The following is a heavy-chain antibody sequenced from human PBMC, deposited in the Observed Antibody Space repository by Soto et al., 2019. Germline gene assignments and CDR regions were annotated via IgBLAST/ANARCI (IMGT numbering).Heavy chain of an antibody. CDR1: GGSISNYY. CDR2: IYTGGST. J-gene: IGHJ4*02. D-gene: IGHD2-15*01. CDR3: ARASVGPPGGGSWIMPFDY. Sequence: SETLSLTCTVSGGSISNYYWSWIRQPAGKGLEWIGRIYTGGSTNYNPSLKSRVTMSTDTSKNQFSLRLTSVTAADTAVYYCARASVGPPGGGSWIMPFDYWGQGALVTVSS. V-gene: IGHV4-4*07.